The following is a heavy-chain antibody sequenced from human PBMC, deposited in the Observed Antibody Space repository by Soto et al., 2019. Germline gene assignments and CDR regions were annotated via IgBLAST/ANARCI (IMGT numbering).Heavy chain of an antibody. V-gene: IGHV1-69*01. CDR2: IIPIFGTA. Sequence: QVQLVQSGAEVKKPGSSVKVSCKASGVTLSSYAISWVRQAPGQGLEWMGGIIPIFGTANYAQKFQGRVTITADESTSTAYMELSSLRSEDTAVYYCARASGIAAAGDYYYGMDVWGQGTTVTVSS. D-gene: IGHD6-13*01. J-gene: IGHJ6*02. CDR3: ARASGIAAAGDYYYGMDV. CDR1: GVTLSSYA.